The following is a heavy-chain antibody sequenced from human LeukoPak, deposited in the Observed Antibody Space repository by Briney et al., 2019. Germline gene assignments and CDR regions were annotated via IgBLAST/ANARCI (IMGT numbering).Heavy chain of an antibody. CDR1: GFTFSSYW. J-gene: IGHJ4*02. D-gene: IGHD4-11*01. CDR3: VRGVKHSARSFDY. Sequence: GGSLRLSCAASGFTFSSYWMHWVRQAPGKGLVWVSRINSDGSTTTYADSVKGRFTISRDNAKNTLYVQMNSLRAEDTAVYYCVRGVKHSARSFDYWGQGTPVTVSS. V-gene: IGHV3-74*01. CDR2: INSDGSTT.